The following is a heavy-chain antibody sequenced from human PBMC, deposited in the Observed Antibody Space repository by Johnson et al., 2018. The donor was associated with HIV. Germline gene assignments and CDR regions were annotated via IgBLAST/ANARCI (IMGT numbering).Heavy chain of an antibody. CDR2: ISYDGSNK. CDR1: GFTFSSYA. J-gene: IGHJ3*02. Sequence: QVQLVESGGGVVQPGRSLRLSCAASGFTFSSYAMHWVRQAPGKGLEWVAVISYDGSNKYYADSVKGRFTISRDNSKNTLYLQMNSLRAEDTAVYYCARVGIVATILGAFDI. D-gene: IGHD5-12*01. CDR3: ARVGIVATILGAFDI. V-gene: IGHV3-30-3*01.